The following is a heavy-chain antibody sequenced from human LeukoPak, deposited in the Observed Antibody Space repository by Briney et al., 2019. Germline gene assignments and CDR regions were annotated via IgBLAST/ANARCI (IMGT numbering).Heavy chain of an antibody. V-gene: IGHV3-7*01. CDR2: IKEDGTEK. CDR3: AIERRLLFTSSWPY. J-gene: IGHJ4*01. D-gene: IGHD6-13*01. Sequence: GGSLRLSCAASGFTFSDYWMTWVRQAPGKGLEWVANIKEDGTEKYYVDSVKGRFTVSRDNGKNSLFLQMSSLRVEDTAVYYCAIERRLLFTSSWPYWGHGTLVTVST. CDR1: GFTFSDYW.